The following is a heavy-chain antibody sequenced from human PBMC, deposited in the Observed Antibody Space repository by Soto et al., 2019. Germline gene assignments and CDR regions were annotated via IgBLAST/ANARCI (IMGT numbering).Heavy chain of an antibody. J-gene: IGHJ4*02. D-gene: IGHD6-19*01. Sequence: EVQLVESEGGLVQPGGSLRVSCAGSGFTFSSNWMHWVRQAPGKGLVWVSRINSDGSSASYADSVMDRFTISRDNAKNTLYLQMNSLRAEDTAVYFCARGPTGWYGFDYWGQGTLVTVSS. CDR3: ARGPTGWYGFDY. CDR2: INSDGSSA. V-gene: IGHV3-74*01. CDR1: GFTFSSNW.